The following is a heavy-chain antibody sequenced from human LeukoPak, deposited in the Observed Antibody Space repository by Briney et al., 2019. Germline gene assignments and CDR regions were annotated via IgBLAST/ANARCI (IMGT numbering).Heavy chain of an antibody. J-gene: IGHJ6*03. D-gene: IGHD6-6*01. CDR2: INHSGST. CDR3: ASLIAARPGRLTNYYYYYYMDV. V-gene: IGHV4-34*01. Sequence: SETLSLTCAVYGGSFSGYYWSWIRQPPGKGLEWIGEINHSGSTNYNPSLKSRVTISVDTSKSQFSLKLSSVTAADTAVYYCASLIAARPGRLTNYYYYYYMDVWGKGTRSPSP. CDR1: GGSFSGYY.